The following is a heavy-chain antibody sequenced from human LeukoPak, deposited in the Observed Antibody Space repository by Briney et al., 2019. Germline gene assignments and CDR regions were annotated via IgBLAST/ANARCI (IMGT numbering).Heavy chain of an antibody. Sequence: GGSLRLSCAASGFNFSDYYMSWIRQASGKGLEWVSYISSSGSTIYYADSVKGRFTISRDNAKNSLYLQMNSLRAEDTAVYYCARDLRYFDWLFIFDYWGQGTLVTVSS. D-gene: IGHD3-9*01. J-gene: IGHJ4*02. CDR2: ISSSGSTI. CDR1: GFNFSDYY. V-gene: IGHV3-11*01. CDR3: ARDLRYFDWLFIFDY.